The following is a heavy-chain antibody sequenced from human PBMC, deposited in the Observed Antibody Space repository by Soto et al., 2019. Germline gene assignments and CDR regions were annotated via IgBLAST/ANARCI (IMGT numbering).Heavy chain of an antibody. V-gene: IGHV3-30-3*01. J-gene: IGHJ3*02. CDR3: ARDYSLCGGDCYPDAFDI. D-gene: IGHD2-21*02. CDR2: ISYDGSNK. Sequence: QVQLVESGGGVVQPGRSLRLSCAASGFTFSSYAMHWVRQAPGKGLEWVAVISYDGSNKYYADSVKGRFTISRDNSKNTLYRQMNSLRAEDTAVYYCARDYSLCGGDCYPDAFDIWGQGTMVTVSS. CDR1: GFTFSSYA.